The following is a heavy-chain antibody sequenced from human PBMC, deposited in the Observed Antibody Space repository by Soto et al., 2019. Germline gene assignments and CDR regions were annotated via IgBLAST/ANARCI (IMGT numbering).Heavy chain of an antibody. V-gene: IGHV3-73*01. Sequence: PGGSLRLSCAASGFTFSGSAMHWVRQASGKGLEWVGRIRSKANSYATAYAASVKGRFTISRDDSKNTAYLQMNSLKTEDTAVHYCARDLTPTLSYYDSSGPGDYWGQGTLVTVSS. CDR1: GFTFSGSA. CDR2: IRSKANSYAT. CDR3: ARDLTPTLSYYDSSGPGDY. J-gene: IGHJ4*02. D-gene: IGHD3-22*01.